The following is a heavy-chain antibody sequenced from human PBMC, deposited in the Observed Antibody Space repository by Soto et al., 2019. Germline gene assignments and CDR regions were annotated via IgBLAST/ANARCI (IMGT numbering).Heavy chain of an antibody. J-gene: IGHJ4*02. V-gene: IGHV3-23*01. Sequence: EVQLLESGGGLVQPGRSLRLSCAASGFTFSNFAMSWVRQAPGKGLEWVSSITASGSGTYYADSVKGRLNISRDNSKNTLYLQMNCLRDEDTAVFYCAKDLGMGNYWGQGILVTVSS. D-gene: IGHD7-27*01. CDR1: GFTFSNFA. CDR2: ITASGSGT. CDR3: AKDLGMGNY.